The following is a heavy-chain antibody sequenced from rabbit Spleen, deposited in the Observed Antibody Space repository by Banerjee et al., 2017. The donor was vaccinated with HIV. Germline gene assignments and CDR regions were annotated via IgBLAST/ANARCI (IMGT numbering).Heavy chain of an antibody. V-gene: IGHV1S40*01. CDR2: INTYTGKP. D-gene: IGHD1-1*01. CDR3: ARDLVAVIGWNFNL. Sequence: QSLEESGGDLVKPGASLTLTCTASGFSFSDRDVMCWVRQAPGKGLQWIACINTYTGKPVYATWPKGRFTISRTSSTTVTLQMTSLTAADTATYFCARDLVAVIGWNFNLWGPGTLVTVS. J-gene: IGHJ4*01. CDR1: GFSFSDRDV.